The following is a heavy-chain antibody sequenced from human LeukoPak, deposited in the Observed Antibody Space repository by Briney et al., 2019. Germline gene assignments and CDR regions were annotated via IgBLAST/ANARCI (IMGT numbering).Heavy chain of an antibody. CDR2: INHSGST. V-gene: IGHV4-34*01. CDR1: GGSFSGYY. CDR3: ARGLHWFDP. Sequence: SETLSLTCAVYGGSFSGYYWSWIRQPPGKGLEWIGEINHSGSTNYNPSLKSRVTISVDTSKNQFSMKLSSVTAADTAVYYCARGLHWFDPWGQGTLVTVSS. J-gene: IGHJ5*02.